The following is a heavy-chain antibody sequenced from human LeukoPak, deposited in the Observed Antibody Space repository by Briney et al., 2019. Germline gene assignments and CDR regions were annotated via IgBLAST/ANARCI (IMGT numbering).Heavy chain of an antibody. D-gene: IGHD5-12*01. Sequence: GGSLRLSCAASGFTFSSYAMSWVRQAPGKGLEWVSAISGSGGSTYYADSVKGRLTISRDNSKNTLYLQMNSLRAEDTAVYYCAKKRGYSGYGQDVYFDYWGQGTLVTVSS. V-gene: IGHV3-23*01. J-gene: IGHJ4*02. CDR1: GFTFSSYA. CDR2: ISGSGGST. CDR3: AKKRGYSGYGQDVYFDY.